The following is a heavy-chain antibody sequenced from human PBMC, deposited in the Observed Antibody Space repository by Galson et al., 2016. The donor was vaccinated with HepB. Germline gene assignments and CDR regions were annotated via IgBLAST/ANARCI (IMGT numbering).Heavy chain of an antibody. D-gene: IGHD3-3*01. CDR3: AKYSGITIFGVTMRYYFDY. CDR2: ISGTGGSI. J-gene: IGHJ4*02. V-gene: IGHV3-23*01. CDR1: GFPFSSYA. Sequence: SLRLSCAASGFPFSSYAISWVRQAPGKGLEWVSSISGTGGSIYYGDSVKGRFTISRDNSENTVYLQMISLRAEDTAVYYCAKYSGITIFGVTMRYYFDYWGQGTLVTVSS.